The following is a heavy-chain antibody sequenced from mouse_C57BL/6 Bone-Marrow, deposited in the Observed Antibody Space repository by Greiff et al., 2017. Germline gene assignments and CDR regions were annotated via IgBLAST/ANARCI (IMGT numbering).Heavy chain of an antibody. D-gene: IGHD2-1*01. J-gene: IGHJ1*03. CDR3: ARSRGNYWYFDV. Sequence: QVQLQQSGAELVRPGASVKLSCKASGYTFTDYYINWVKQRPGQGLEWIARIYPGSGNTYYNEKFKGKATLTAEKSSSTAYMQLSSLTSEDSAVYFCARSRGNYWYFDVWGTGTTVTVSS. CDR1: GYTFTDYY. V-gene: IGHV1-76*01. CDR2: IYPGSGNT.